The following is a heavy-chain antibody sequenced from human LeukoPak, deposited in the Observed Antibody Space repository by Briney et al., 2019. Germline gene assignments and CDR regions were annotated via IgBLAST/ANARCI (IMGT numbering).Heavy chain of an antibody. Sequence: PGGSLRLSCAASGFTFSSYWMHWVRQAPGKGLVWVSRINSDGRSTSYADSVKGRFTISRDNAENTLYLQMNSLRAEDTAVYYCAKGGKWDVTPFDYWGQGTLVTVSS. CDR3: AKGGKWDVTPFDY. J-gene: IGHJ4*02. CDR2: INSDGRST. CDR1: GFTFSSYW. V-gene: IGHV3-74*01. D-gene: IGHD1-26*01.